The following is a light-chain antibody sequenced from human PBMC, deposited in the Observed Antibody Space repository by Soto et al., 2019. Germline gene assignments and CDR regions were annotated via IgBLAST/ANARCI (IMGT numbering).Light chain of an antibody. CDR2: DVS. V-gene: IGLV2-14*01. CDR1: SSDIDAYNY. Sequence: QSALTQPASVSGSPGQSITISGAGTSSDIDAYNYVSWYQQHPGKAPKLMIYDVSNRPSGISNRFSGSKSGNTASLTISGLQAEDEADYYCGSYTTSSYYVFATGTKVTVL. CDR3: GSYTTSSYYV. J-gene: IGLJ1*01.